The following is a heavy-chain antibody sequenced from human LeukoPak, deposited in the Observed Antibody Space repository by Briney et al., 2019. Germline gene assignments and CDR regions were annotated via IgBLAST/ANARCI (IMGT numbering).Heavy chain of an antibody. J-gene: IGHJ3*02. V-gene: IGHV1-3*01. CDR3: ARAEDVEGADAFDI. Sequence: ASVKASCKASGYTFTSYAMHWVRQAPGQRLEWMGWINAGNGNTKYSQKFQGRVTITRDTSASTAYMELSSLRSEDTAVYYCARAEDVEGADAFDIWGQGTMVTVSS. CDR2: INAGNGNT. CDR1: GYTFTSYA.